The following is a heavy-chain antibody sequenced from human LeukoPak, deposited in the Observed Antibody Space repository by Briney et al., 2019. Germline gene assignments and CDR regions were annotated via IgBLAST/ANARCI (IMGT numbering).Heavy chain of an antibody. CDR3: ARGGEYSDDAFDI. V-gene: IGHV4-4*07. Sequence: KPSETLSLTCSVSGASIRSYSWSWLRQPAGKGLEWIGRIHTSASTEYNPSLKSRVTMSVDTSKNQFSLKLNSVTAADTAVYFCARGGEYSDDAFDIWGQGTLVTVSS. J-gene: IGHJ3*02. D-gene: IGHD2-21*01. CDR1: GASIRSYS. CDR2: IHTSAST.